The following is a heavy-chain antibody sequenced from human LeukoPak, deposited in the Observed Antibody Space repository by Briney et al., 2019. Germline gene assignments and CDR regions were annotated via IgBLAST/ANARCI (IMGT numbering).Heavy chain of an antibody. CDR1: GGSVSSTSYY. Sequence: PSETLSLTCTASGGSVSSTSYYWGWIRQPPGKGLEWIGNIYYRGGTNYNPSLKSRLTISVDTSKNQFSLKLSSVTAADTAVYYCATSKLQLFPFDYWGQGTLVTVSS. D-gene: IGHD3-10*01. CDR2: IYYRGGT. CDR3: ATSKLQLFPFDY. J-gene: IGHJ4*02. V-gene: IGHV4-61*05.